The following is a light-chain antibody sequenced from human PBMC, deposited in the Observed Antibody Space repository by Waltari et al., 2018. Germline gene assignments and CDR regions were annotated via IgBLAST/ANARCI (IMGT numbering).Light chain of an antibody. CDR2: DVS. CDR1: SSDVGAYTY. Sequence: ALTHPSSASVSPGQSTPISGTGTSSDVGAYTYVSWYQQHPGKAPKLMIYDVSNRPSGVSNRFSGSKSGNTASLTISGLQAEDEADYYCSSYTSSSSWVFGGGTKLTVL. J-gene: IGLJ3*02. V-gene: IGLV2-14*01. CDR3: SSYTSSSSWV.